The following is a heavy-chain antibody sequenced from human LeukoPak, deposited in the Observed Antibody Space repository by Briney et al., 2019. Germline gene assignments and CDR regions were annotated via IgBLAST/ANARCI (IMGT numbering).Heavy chain of an antibody. Sequence: GGSLRLSCAASGFTFNNYWMSWVRQAPGKGLEWVANIKPDGSEKYYVDSVKGRFTISRDNAKNSVSLQMNSLRAEDTAVYYCAKVVPGGRDYTDVWGKGTTVTVSS. D-gene: IGHD6-6*01. J-gene: IGHJ6*03. CDR1: GFTFNNYW. V-gene: IGHV3-7*01. CDR3: AKVVPGGRDYTDV. CDR2: IKPDGSEK.